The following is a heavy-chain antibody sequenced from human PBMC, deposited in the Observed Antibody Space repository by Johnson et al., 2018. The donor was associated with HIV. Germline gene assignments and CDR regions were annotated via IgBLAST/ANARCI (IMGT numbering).Heavy chain of an antibody. J-gene: IGHJ3*02. CDR1: GFTFSNAW. CDR3: WAQWTVITFGGPSAFDI. Sequence: MMLVESGGGVVQPGGSLRLSCEASGFTFSNAWMSWVRQAPGKGLEWVGRIKSKTDGGTTDYAAPVKGRFSISSDDSTNTLHMQMSSLKTEDTAVYYCWAQWTVITFGGPSAFDIWGQGTVVTVS. CDR2: IKSKTDGGTT. D-gene: IGHD3-16*01. V-gene: IGHV3-15*01.